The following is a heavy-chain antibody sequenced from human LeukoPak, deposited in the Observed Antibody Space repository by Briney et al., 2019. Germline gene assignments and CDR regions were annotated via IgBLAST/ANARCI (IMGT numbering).Heavy chain of an antibody. Sequence: SVKVSCKAAGGTFSSYAISWVRQAPGQGLEWMGGIIPIIGTANYAQKFQGRVTITADESTSTAYMELSSLRSEDTAVYYCARGDRSSSILEDALDIWGQGTLVTVSS. V-gene: IGHV1-69*01. CDR2: IIPIIGTA. J-gene: IGHJ3*02. CDR3: ARGDRSSSILEDALDI. D-gene: IGHD6-6*01. CDR1: GGTFSSYA.